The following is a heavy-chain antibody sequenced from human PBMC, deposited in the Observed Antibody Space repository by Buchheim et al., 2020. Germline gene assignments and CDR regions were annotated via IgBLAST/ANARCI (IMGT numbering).Heavy chain of an antibody. V-gene: IGHV4-4*02. D-gene: IGHD6-6*01. CDR1: GDSISSDNW. CDR3: GRGYSTSSH. Sequence: QVQLQESGPGLIKPSGTLSLTCSVSGDSISSDNWWNWVRQPPGKGLEWIGEIYHSGSTNYDPSLKRRVTMSLDKSNNPFSLKLSSVAAADTAVYYCGRGYSTSSHWGQGTL. CDR2: IYHSGST. J-gene: IGHJ1*01.